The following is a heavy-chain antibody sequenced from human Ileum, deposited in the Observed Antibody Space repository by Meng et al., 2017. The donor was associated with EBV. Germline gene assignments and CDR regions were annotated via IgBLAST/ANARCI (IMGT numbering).Heavy chain of an antibody. Sequence: GELLGSGWGVGQPGPSVRVSCAASGLSLSNYGMHWVRQAPGKGLEWVALISPDGIWYPESVKGRFTVSRDNSKNTFYLQMNSLRFEDTAVYYCARDGIGWYPGDYWGRGTLVTVSS. V-gene: IGHV3-30*03. CDR2: ISPDGI. D-gene: IGHD6-19*01. CDR3: ARDGIGWYPGDY. CDR1: GLSLSNYG. J-gene: IGHJ4*02.